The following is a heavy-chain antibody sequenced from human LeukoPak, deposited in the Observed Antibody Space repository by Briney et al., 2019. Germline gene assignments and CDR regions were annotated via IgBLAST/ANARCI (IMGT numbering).Heavy chain of an antibody. Sequence: GGSLRLSCAASGFTFSSYWMSWVRQAPGKGLEWVANIKQDGSEKYYVDSVKGRFTISRDNAKNSLYLQMNSLRAEDTAVYYCARTSGARGYSYGYDYWGQGTLVTVSS. D-gene: IGHD5-18*01. CDR1: GFTFSSYW. CDR3: ARTSGARGYSYGYDY. CDR2: IKQDGSEK. V-gene: IGHV3-7*01. J-gene: IGHJ4*02.